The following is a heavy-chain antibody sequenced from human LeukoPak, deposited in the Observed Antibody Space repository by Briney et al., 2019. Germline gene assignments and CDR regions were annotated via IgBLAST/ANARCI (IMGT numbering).Heavy chain of an antibody. J-gene: IGHJ4*02. V-gene: IGHV3-53*01. D-gene: IGHD4/OR15-4a*01. CDR3: ARRAGAYSHPYDY. CDR1: GFTVGSNS. Sequence: PGGSLRLSCTVSGFTVGSNSMSWVRQAPGKGLEWVSFYSGSTHYSDSVKGRLTISRDNSKNTLYLQMNSLRAGDTAVYYCARRAGAYSHPYDYWGQGTLVTVSS. CDR2: YSGST.